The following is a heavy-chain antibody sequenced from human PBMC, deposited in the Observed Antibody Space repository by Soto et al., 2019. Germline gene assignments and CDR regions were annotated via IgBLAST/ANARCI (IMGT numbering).Heavy chain of an antibody. Sequence: GGSLRLSCAASGFTFSSYAMSWVRQAPGKGLEWVSAISGSGGSTYYADSVKGRFTISRDNSKNTLYLQMNSLRAEDTAVYYCAKRIRDYSNYGNFDYWGQGTLVTVSS. V-gene: IGHV3-23*01. CDR3: AKRIRDYSNYGNFDY. CDR1: GFTFSSYA. D-gene: IGHD4-4*01. CDR2: ISGSGGST. J-gene: IGHJ4*02.